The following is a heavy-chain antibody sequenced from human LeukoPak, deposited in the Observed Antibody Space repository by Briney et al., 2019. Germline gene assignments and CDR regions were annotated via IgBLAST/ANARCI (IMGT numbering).Heavy chain of an antibody. CDR3: AKTGGSGSYIALYYFDY. D-gene: IGHD3-10*01. J-gene: IGHJ4*02. CDR2: ISSSSSYI. CDR1: GFTFSSYS. V-gene: IGHV3-21*04. Sequence: PGGSLRLSCAAPGFTFSSYSMNWVRQAPGKGLEWVSSISSSSSYIYYADSVKGRFTISRDNAKNSLYLQMNSLRAEDTAVYYCAKTGGSGSYIALYYFDYWGQGTLVTVSS.